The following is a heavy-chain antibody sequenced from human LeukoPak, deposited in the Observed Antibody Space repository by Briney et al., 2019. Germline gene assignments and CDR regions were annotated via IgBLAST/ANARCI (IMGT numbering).Heavy chain of an antibody. V-gene: IGHV3-23*01. Sequence: PGGSLRLSCAASGFTFSIYAMSWVRQAPGKGLQWVSSITSRGESTWYVDSVKGRFTITRDNSENTLYLQMHSLRAEDTAVYYCARDRPNYYGSDGHYYRRGGDYWGRGTLVSVPS. CDR1: GFTFSIYA. CDR2: ITSRGEST. J-gene: IGHJ4*02. CDR3: ARDRPNYYGSDGHYYRRGGDY. D-gene: IGHD3-22*01.